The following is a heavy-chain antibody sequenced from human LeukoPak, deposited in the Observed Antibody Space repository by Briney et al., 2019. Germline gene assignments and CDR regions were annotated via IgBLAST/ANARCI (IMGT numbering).Heavy chain of an antibody. CDR3: ARLGEPRYYFDY. CDR1: GYSFTSYW. Sequence: GESLKISCKGSGYSFTSYWIGWVRQMPGKGREWMGIIYLGDSETRYSPSFQGQVTISADKSTSTAYLQWSSLKASDTAIYYCARLGEPRYYFDYWGQGTLVTVSS. D-gene: IGHD3-10*01. V-gene: IGHV5-51*01. CDR2: IYLGDSET. J-gene: IGHJ4*02.